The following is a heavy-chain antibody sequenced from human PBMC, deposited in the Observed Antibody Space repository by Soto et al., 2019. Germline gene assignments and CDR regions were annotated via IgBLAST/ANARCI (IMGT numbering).Heavy chain of an antibody. D-gene: IGHD3-22*01. CDR3: AKGFYHDSSGYYGANFEY. CDR1: GFTFSSYA. J-gene: IGHJ4*02. V-gene: IGHV3-23*01. Sequence: GGSLRLSCAASGFTFSSYAMSWVRQAPGKGLEWVSAISGSGGSTYYADSVKGRFTISRDNSKNTLYLQMNSLRAEDTAVYYSAKGFYHDSSGYYGANFEYWGQGTLVTVYS. CDR2: ISGSGGST.